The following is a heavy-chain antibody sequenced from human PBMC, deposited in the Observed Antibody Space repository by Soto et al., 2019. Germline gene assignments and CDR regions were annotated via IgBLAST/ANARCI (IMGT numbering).Heavy chain of an antibody. J-gene: IGHJ4*02. CDR1: RFSFSSAW. V-gene: IGHV3-15*01. CDR2: IKSKSDGGTT. D-gene: IGHD3-3*01. Sequence: VGSLRLSCAASRFSFSSAWMSWVRQAPGKGLEWVGRIKSKSDGGTTDYAAPVKGRFTISRDDSKNTLYLQMNSRKTEDTAVYYCAIERFLERLLQVPKFDYWGQGTLVTFSS. CDR3: AIERFLERLLQVPKFDY.